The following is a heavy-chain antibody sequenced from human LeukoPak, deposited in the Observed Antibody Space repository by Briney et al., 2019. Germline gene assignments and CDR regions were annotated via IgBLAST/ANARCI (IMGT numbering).Heavy chain of an antibody. CDR1: GYTFTGYY. V-gene: IGHV1-69*02. J-gene: IGHJ6*02. Sequence: GASVKVSCKASGYTFTGYYMHWVRQAPGQGLEWMGRIIPILGIANYAQKFQGRVTITADKSTSTAYMQLSSLRSEDTAVYYCARLTLHCSSTSCYPYYYYYGMDVWGQGTTVTVSS. CDR2: IIPILGIA. CDR3: ARLTLHCSSTSCYPYYYYYGMDV. D-gene: IGHD2-2*01.